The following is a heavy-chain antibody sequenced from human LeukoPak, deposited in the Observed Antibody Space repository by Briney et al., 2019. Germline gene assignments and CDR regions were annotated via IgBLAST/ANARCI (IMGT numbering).Heavy chain of an antibody. Sequence: GGSLSLSCAPSGLTISSYSMKWARQARGEGLECLTYISSSSYINYSDLGKGRFTISRDNAKNSLYLQMNSLRAEDTAVYYCARDLPYYGDLDNWGQGTLVTVSS. CDR1: GLTISSYS. CDR2: ISSSSYI. CDR3: ARDLPYYGDLDN. D-gene: IGHD4-17*01. V-gene: IGHV3-21*01. J-gene: IGHJ4*02.